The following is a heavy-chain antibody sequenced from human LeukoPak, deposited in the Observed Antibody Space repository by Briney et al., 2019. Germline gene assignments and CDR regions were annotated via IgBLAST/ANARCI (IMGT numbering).Heavy chain of an antibody. CDR2: IYYTGST. J-gene: IGHJ5*02. Sequence: PSETLSLTCTVSGGSISTYYWGWIRQPPGKGLEWIGYIYYTGSTSYNPSLKSRVTMSLDASKNQFSLELNSVTPADTAVYYCARGGNYWPQWWFDPWGRGTLVSVSS. V-gene: IGHV4-59*01. CDR1: GGSISTYY. CDR3: ARGGNYWPQWWFDP. D-gene: IGHD1-26*01.